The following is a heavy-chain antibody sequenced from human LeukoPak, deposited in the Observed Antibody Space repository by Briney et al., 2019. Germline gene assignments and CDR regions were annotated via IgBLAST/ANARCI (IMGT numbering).Heavy chain of an antibody. CDR3: ARALDYPIAVATLSY. Sequence: ASVKVSCKASGYTFTSYDINCVRQAPVQGLEWMGWINTNTGNPTYAQGFTGRFVFSLDTSVSTAYLQISSLKAEDTAVYYCARALDYPIAVATLSYWGQGTLVTVSS. CDR1: GYTFTSYD. CDR2: INTNTGNP. J-gene: IGHJ4*02. V-gene: IGHV7-4-1*02. D-gene: IGHD6-19*01.